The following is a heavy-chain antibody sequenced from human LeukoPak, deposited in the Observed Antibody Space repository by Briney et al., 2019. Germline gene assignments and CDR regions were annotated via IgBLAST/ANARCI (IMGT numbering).Heavy chain of an antibody. CDR1: GGTFSSYA. CDR2: IISILGIA. CDR3: ARGDYGDYRHYYGMDV. D-gene: IGHD4-17*01. V-gene: IGHV1-69*04. Sequence: ASVKVSSKASGGTFSSYAISWVRQAPAQGLEWMGRIISILGIANYAQKFQGRVTITADKSTSTAYMELSSLRSEDTAVYYCARGDYGDYRHYYGMDVWGQGTTVTVSS. J-gene: IGHJ6*02.